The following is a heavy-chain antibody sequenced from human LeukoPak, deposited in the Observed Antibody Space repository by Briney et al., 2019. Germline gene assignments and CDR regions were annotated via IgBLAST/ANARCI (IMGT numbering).Heavy chain of an antibody. Sequence: GGSLRLSCAVSGFTFSSYAMSWVRQAPGKGLEWVSAISGSGGSTYYADSVKGRFTISRDNSKNTLYLQMNSLRAEDTAVYYCAKADALLWFGESKYYFDYWGQGTLVTVSS. CDR2: ISGSGGST. J-gene: IGHJ4*02. CDR1: GFTFSSYA. V-gene: IGHV3-23*01. D-gene: IGHD3-10*01. CDR3: AKADALLWFGESKYYFDY.